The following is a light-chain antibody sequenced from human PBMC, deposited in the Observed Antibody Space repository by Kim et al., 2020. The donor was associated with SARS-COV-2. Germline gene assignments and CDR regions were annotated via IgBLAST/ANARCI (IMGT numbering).Light chain of an antibody. J-gene: IGKJ3*01. V-gene: IGKV1-39*01. CDR3: QQSYITPFT. Sequence: ASVGDRVTISCRTSQSISNHLNWYHQKPGRAPKLLIYAASTLQGGVPSRFSGSGSETDFTLTISSLQPEDFATYFCQQSYITPFTFGPGTKVDIK. CDR1: QSISNH. CDR2: AAS.